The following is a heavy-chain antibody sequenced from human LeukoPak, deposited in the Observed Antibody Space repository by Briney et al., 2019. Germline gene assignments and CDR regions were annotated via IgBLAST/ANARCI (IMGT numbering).Heavy chain of an antibody. V-gene: IGHV4-30-4*08. D-gene: IGHD6-13*01. CDR1: GGSISSGDYY. CDR2: IYYSGST. CDR3: ARDRRSDSSSWYWFDP. Sequence: SQTLSLTCTVSGGSISSGDYYGSWIRQPPGKGLEGVGYIYYSGSTYYNPSLKSRVTISVATSKNQFTLKLSSVTAADTAVYYCARDRRSDSSSWYWFDPWGQGTLVTASS. J-gene: IGHJ5*02.